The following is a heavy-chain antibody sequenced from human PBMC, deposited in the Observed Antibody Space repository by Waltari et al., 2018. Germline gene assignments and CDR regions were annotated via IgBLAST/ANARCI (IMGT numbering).Heavy chain of an antibody. V-gene: IGHV4-38-2*02. D-gene: IGHD6-13*01. CDR1: GYSISSGYY. CDR3: AREGISIAAAGTGLYYYYYYGMDV. J-gene: IGHJ6*02. Sequence: QVQLQESGPGLVKPSETLYLTCAVSGYSISSGYYWGWIRQPPGKGLEWIGSIYHSGSTYSNPSLKIRVTISVDTSKNQFSLKLSSVTAADTAVYYFAREGISIAAAGTGLYYYYYYGMDVWGQVTTVTVSS. CDR2: IYHSGST.